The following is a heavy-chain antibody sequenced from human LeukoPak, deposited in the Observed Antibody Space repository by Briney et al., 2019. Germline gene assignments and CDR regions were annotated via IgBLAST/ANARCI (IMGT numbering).Heavy chain of an antibody. CDR3: ARLYYDFWSGPFDY. J-gene: IGHJ4*02. CDR2: IYYSGST. CDR1: GGSISSSSYY. Sequence: SETLSLTCTVSGGSISSSSYYWGWVRQPPGKGLEWIGSIYYSGSTYYNPSLKSRVTISVDTSKNQFSLKLSSVTAADTAVYYCARLYYDFWSGPFDYWGQGTLVTVSS. V-gene: IGHV4-39*01. D-gene: IGHD3-3*01.